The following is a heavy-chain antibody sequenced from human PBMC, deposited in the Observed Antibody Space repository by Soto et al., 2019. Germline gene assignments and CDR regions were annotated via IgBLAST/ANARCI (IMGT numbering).Heavy chain of an antibody. V-gene: IGHV3-7*05. Sequence: GGSLRLSCAASGFTFSSYWMSWVRQAPGKGLEWVANIKQDGSEKYYVDSVKGRFTISRDNAKNSLYLQMNSLRAEDTAVYYCARDIGLDDTSAEPDAFDIWGQGTMVTVSS. CDR3: ARDIGLDDTSAEPDAFDI. CDR1: GFTFSSYW. CDR2: IKQDGSEK. D-gene: IGHD3-22*01. J-gene: IGHJ3*02.